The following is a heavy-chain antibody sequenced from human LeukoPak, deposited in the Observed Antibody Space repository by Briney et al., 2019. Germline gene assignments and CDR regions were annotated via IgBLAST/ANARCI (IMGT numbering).Heavy chain of an antibody. CDR2: IIHSGGRS. Sequence: GGSLRVSCVACGFTFSNYVMNWIRQAPGKGLEWVSGIIHSGGRSYYADSVWGRFTISRDNSNNTLYLQINSLRVDDTAIYYCVKAGANDFYKGWFDSWGQGTLDTVSS. V-gene: IGHV3-23*01. CDR3: VKAGANDFYKGWFDS. D-gene: IGHD3-10*01. J-gene: IGHJ5*01. CDR1: GFTFSNYV.